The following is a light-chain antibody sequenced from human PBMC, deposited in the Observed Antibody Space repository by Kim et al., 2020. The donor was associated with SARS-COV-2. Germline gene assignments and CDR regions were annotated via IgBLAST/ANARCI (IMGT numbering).Light chain of an antibody. J-gene: IGKJ4*01. CDR3: QQYNNWPPGVS. CDR1: QSVGIS. Sequence: FPWESVTLSCRASQSVGISLAWYQQKPGQAPRLLIYGVSRRATDIPDRFSGSGSGTEFTLTISSLQSEDFGIYYCQQYNNWPPGVSFGGGTKLEIK. CDR2: GVS. V-gene: IGKV3-15*01.